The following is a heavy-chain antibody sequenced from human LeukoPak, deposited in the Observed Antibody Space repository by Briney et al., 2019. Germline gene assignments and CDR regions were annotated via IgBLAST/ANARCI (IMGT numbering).Heavy chain of an antibody. CDR1: GYTFTSYG. D-gene: IGHD3-22*01. CDR3: ARVSDYYDSSGYFDY. V-gene: IGHV1-18*01. Sequence: GASVKVSCKASGYTFTSYGISWVRRAPGQGLEWMGWISAYNGNTNYAQKLQGRVTMTTDTSTSTAYMELRSLRSDDTAVYYCARVSDYYDSSGYFDYWGQGTMVTVSS. CDR2: ISAYNGNT. J-gene: IGHJ4*02.